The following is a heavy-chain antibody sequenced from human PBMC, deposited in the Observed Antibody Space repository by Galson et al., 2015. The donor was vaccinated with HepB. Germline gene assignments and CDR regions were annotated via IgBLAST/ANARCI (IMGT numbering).Heavy chain of an antibody. V-gene: IGHV1-69*13. CDR1: GGTFSSYA. CDR3: ARDYGYCSSTSCTYYYYMDV. J-gene: IGHJ6*03. CDR2: IIPIFGTA. D-gene: IGHD2-2*01. Sequence: SVKVSCKASGGTFSSYAISWVRQAPGQGLEWMGGIIPIFGTANYAQKFQGRVTITADESTSTAYMELSSLRSEDTAVYYCARDYGYCSSTSCTYYYYMDVWGKGTTVTVSS.